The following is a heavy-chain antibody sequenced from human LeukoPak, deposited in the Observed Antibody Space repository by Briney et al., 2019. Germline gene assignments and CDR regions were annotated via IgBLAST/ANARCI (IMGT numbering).Heavy chain of an antibody. Sequence: PGGSLRLSCAPSGFTFASYVMSWVRQAPGRGLEWVSFITTNGGRTSYADSVEGRFTISRDNPRNTLYMQMNSLRDEDTAVYYCAIMHGYYDGTGYWVQWGQGTLVTVSS. CDR1: GFTFASYV. D-gene: IGHD3-22*01. CDR3: AIMHGYYDGTGYWVQ. J-gene: IGHJ1*01. CDR2: ITTNGGRT. V-gene: IGHV3-23*01.